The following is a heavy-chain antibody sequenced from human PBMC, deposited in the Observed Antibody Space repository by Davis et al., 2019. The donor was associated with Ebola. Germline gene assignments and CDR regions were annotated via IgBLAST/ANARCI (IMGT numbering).Heavy chain of an antibody. CDR1: GFTFSSYS. J-gene: IGHJ6*02. Sequence: GESLKISCAASGFTFSSYSMNWVRQAPGKGLEWVSSISSSGTVTYYADSVKGRFTISRDNAKNSLYLQMNSLRAEDTAVYYCARAGTTVTTGWMDVWGQGTTATVSS. V-gene: IGHV3-21*01. CDR2: ISSSGTVT. CDR3: ARAGTTVTTGWMDV. D-gene: IGHD4-17*01.